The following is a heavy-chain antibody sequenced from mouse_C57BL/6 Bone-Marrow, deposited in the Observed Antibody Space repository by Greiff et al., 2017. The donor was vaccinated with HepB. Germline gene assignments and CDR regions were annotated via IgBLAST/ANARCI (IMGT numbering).Heavy chain of an antibody. CDR2: IDPSDSYT. J-gene: IGHJ2*01. Sequence: QVQLQQPGAKLVMPGASVKLSCKASGYTFTSYWMHWVKQRPGQGLEWIGEIDPSDSYTNYNQKFKGKSTLTVDKSSSTAYMQLSSLTSEDSAVYYCARARGLRRRDYFDYWGQGTTLTVSS. CDR1: GYTFTSYW. D-gene: IGHD2-4*01. CDR3: ARARGLRRRDYFDY. V-gene: IGHV1-69*01.